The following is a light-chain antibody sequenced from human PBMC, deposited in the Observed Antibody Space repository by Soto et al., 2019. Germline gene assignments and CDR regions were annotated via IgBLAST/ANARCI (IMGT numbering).Light chain of an antibody. J-gene: IGLJ2*01. V-gene: IGLV2-14*01. CDR3: SSYTSTNRHVL. CDR1: SNDIGGYNY. Sequence: QSALTQPASVSGSPGQSITFSCTGTSNDIGGYNYVSWFQHHPDKAPKLIIYEVYDRPSGVSNRFSGSKSGNTASLTISGLQAEDEATYYCSSYTSTNRHVLFGGGTQLTVL. CDR2: EVY.